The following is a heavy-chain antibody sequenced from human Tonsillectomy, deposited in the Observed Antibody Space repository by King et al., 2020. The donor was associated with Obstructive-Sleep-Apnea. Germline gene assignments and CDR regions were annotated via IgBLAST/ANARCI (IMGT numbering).Heavy chain of an antibody. D-gene: IGHD3-10*01. V-gene: IGHV3-33*01. Sequence: VQLVESGGGVVQPGRSLRLSCAASGFTFSSYVMHWVRQAPGKGLEWVAVIWYDVSNKYYADSVKGRFTISRDNSKNTLYLQMNSLRAEDTAVYYCARDYGSGSYSRPGDYWGQGTLVTVSS. CDR3: ARDYGSGSYSRPGDY. CDR2: IWYDVSNK. J-gene: IGHJ4*02. CDR1: GFTFSSYV.